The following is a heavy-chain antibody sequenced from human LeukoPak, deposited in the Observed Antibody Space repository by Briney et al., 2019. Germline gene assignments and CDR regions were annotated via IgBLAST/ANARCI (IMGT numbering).Heavy chain of an antibody. CDR2: IIPIFGTA. Sequence: ASVKVSCKASGGTFSSYAISWVRQAPGQGLEWMGGIIPIFGTANYAQKFQGRVTTTTDESTSTAYMELSSLRSEDTAVYYCARAPFGVVITPFDYWGQGTLVTVSS. V-gene: IGHV1-69*05. D-gene: IGHD3-3*01. CDR1: GGTFSSYA. CDR3: ARAPFGVVITPFDY. J-gene: IGHJ4*02.